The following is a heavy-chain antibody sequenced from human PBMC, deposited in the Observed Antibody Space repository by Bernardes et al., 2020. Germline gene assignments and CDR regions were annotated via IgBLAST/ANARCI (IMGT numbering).Heavy chain of an antibody. CDR1: GGSFSGYY. D-gene: IGHD2-2*01. Sequence: SETLSLTCAVYGGSFSGYYWSWIRQPPGKGLEWIGEINHSGSTNYNPSLKSRVTISVDTSKNQFSLKLSSVTAADTAVYYCARGTSDIVVVPAATLAAYNWFDPWGQGTLVTVSS. J-gene: IGHJ5*02. V-gene: IGHV4-34*01. CDR2: INHSGST. CDR3: ARGTSDIVVVPAATLAAYNWFDP.